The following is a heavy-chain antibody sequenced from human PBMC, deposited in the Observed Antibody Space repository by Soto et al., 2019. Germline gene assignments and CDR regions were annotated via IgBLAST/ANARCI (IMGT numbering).Heavy chain of an antibody. D-gene: IGHD3-10*01. CDR1: RLTFTSYA. V-gene: IGHV3-23*01. J-gene: IGHJ4*02. CDR3: AKDRRISMVRGYYFEY. CDR2: LSGSGGTT. Sequence: EVQLLASGGGLVHPGGSLRLSCAASRLTFTSYAMSWVRQAPGKGLEWVSGLSGSGGTTYYADSVKGRFTISRDNSKNTLYLQMDSLRAEDTAVYYCAKDRRISMVRGYYFEYWGQGTLVTVSS.